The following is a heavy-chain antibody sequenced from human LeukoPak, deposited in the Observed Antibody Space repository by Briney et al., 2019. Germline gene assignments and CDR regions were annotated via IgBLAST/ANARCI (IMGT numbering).Heavy chain of an antibody. J-gene: IGHJ6*02. Sequence: SEALSLTCTVSGASTDGHYWSWIRLPPGKGLEWIGFVYYSGSISYNPSLKSRVTISADTSNNQFSLKLDSVTAADTAVYYCARLSRVAVAGSYGYHSMDVWGRGTTVTVSS. CDR3: ARLSRVAVAGSYGYHSMDV. D-gene: IGHD6-19*01. V-gene: IGHV4-59*11. CDR1: GASTDGHY. CDR2: VYYSGSI.